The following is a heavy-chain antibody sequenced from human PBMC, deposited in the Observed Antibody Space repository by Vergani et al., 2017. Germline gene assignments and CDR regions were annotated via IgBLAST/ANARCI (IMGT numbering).Heavy chain of an antibody. CDR2: ISAGNGNT. D-gene: IGHD2-2*01. Sequence: QVQLVQSGSELKKPGASVKVSCKASGYTFTSYAMHWVRQAPGQRLEWMGWISAGNGNTKYSQKFQGRVTITRDTSASTAYMELSSLRSEDTAVYYCASFESGSGYCSSTSCHVSGMDVWGQGTTVTVSS. J-gene: IGHJ6*02. CDR3: ASFESGSGYCSSTSCHVSGMDV. V-gene: IGHV1-3*01. CDR1: GYTFTSYA.